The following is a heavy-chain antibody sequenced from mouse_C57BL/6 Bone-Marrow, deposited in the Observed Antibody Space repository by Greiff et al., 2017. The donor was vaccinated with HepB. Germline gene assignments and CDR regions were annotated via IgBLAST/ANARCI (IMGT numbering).Heavy chain of an antibody. CDR3: ARNPYYGSSYPVYFDY. J-gene: IGHJ2*01. CDR2: INYDGSST. D-gene: IGHD1-1*01. CDR1: GFTFSDYY. Sequence: EVQVVESEGGLVQPGSSMKLSCTASGFTFSDYYMAWVRQVPEKGLEWVANINYDGSSTYYLDSLKSRFIISRDNAKNILYLQMSSLKSEDTATYYCARNPYYGSSYPVYFDYWGQGTTLTVSS. V-gene: IGHV5-16*01.